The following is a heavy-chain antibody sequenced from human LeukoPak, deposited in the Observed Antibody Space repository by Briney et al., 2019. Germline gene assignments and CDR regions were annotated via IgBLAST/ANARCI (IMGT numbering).Heavy chain of an antibody. V-gene: IGHV5-51*01. J-gene: IGHJ3*02. CDR3: ARGYYYGSGPDAFDI. CDR2: IYPGDSDT. Sequence: GESLKISCKGYGYSFTSYWIGWVRQMPGKGLEWMGIIYPGDSDTRYSPSFQGQVTISADKSISTAYLQWSSLKASDTAMYYCARGYYYGSGPDAFDIWGQGTMVTVSS. D-gene: IGHD3-10*01. CDR1: GYSFTSYW.